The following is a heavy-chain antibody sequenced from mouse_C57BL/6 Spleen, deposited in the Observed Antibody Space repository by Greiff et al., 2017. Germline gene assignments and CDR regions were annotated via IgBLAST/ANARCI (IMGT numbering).Heavy chain of an antibody. D-gene: IGHD2-1*01. CDR1: GFTFTDYY. V-gene: IGHV7-3*01. CDR3: ERWDYGNSFDY. Sequence: EVHLVESGGGLVQPGGSLSLSCAASGFTFTDYYMSWVRQPPGKALEWLGFIRNKANGYTTEYSASVKGRFTISRDNSQSILYLQMNALRAEDSATYDCERWDYGNSFDYWGQGTTLTVSS. CDR2: IRNKANGYTT. J-gene: IGHJ2*01.